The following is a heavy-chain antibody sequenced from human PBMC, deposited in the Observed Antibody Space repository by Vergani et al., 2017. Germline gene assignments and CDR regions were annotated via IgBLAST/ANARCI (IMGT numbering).Heavy chain of an antibody. D-gene: IGHD2-2*03. CDR3: ARGKGGYCSRTSCRVYYYYYMDV. J-gene: IGHJ6*03. Sequence: QVQLQQWGAGLLKPSETLSLTCAVYGGSFSGYYWSWIRQPPGKGLEGIGENNHSGSTNYNPSLKSRVTISVDTSKNQFPLKLSSVTAAAAAVYYWARGKGGYCSRTSCRVYYYYYMDVWGKGTTVTVSS. CDR2: NNHSGST. CDR1: GGSFSGYY. V-gene: IGHV4-34*01.